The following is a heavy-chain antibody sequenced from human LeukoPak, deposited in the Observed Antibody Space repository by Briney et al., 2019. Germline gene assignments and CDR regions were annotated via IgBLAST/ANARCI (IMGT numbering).Heavy chain of an antibody. CDR2: IYTSGST. CDR1: GGSISSGSYY. J-gene: IGHJ5*02. V-gene: IGHV4-61*02. CDR3: ARDLGGTTVTTYNWFDP. D-gene: IGHD4-17*01. Sequence: SQTLSLTCTVSGGSISSGSYYWSWIRQPAGKGLEWIGRIYTSGSTNYNPSLKSRVTISVDTSKNQFSLKLSSVTAADTAVYYCARDLGGTTVTTYNWFDPWGQGTLVTVSP.